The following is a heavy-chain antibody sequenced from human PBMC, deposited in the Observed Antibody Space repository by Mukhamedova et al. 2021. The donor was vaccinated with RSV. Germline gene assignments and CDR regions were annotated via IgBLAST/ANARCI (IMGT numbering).Heavy chain of an antibody. V-gene: IGHV4-34*01. J-gene: IGHJ4*02. D-gene: IGHD1-1*01. Sequence: HGGDTNYNPSLKSRVTMSVDTSKNQISLNVSSVTAADTAVYFCARGQRARTQRPPRPFYFDYWGQGARVSVSS. CDR2: HGGDT. CDR3: ARGQRARTQRPPRPFYFDY.